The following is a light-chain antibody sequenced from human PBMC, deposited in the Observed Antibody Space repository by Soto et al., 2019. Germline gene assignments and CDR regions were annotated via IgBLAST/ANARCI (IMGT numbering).Light chain of an antibody. J-gene: IGLJ1*01. CDR2: DVS. CDR3: CSYSTDTNLYV. CDR1: NSDVGDYNL. V-gene: IGLV2-14*01. Sequence: QSALTQPASVSGSPGQSITISCSGTNSDVGDYNLVSWYQQRPGEAPKLVIFDVSNRPSGVSDRFSGSKSGNTASLTISGLQAEDEGDYFCCSYSTDTNLYVFGSGTKLTVL.